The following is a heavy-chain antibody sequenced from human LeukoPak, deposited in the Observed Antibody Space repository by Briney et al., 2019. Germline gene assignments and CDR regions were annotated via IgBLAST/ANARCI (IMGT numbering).Heavy chain of an antibody. V-gene: IGHV1-69*05. CDR2: IIPIFGTA. D-gene: IGHD3-10*01. Sequence: ASVKVSCKASGGTFSSYAISWVRQAPGQGLEWMGGIIPIFGTANYAQKFQGRVTMTRNTSISTAYMELSSLRSEDTAVYYCARGYSGGWFGVYYGMDVWGQGTTVTVSS. J-gene: IGHJ6*02. CDR1: GGTFSSYA. CDR3: ARGYSGGWFGVYYGMDV.